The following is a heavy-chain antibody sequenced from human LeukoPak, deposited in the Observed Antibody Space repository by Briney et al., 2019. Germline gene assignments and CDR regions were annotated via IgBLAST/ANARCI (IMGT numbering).Heavy chain of an antibody. Sequence: GGSLRLSCAASGFTFSSYAMSWVRQAPGKGLEWVSAISGSGGSTYYADSVKGRFTISRDNSKNTLYLQMSSLRAEDTAVYYCAKPTIFGVVPYYFDYWGQGTLVTVSS. V-gene: IGHV3-23*01. D-gene: IGHD3-3*01. CDR1: GFTFSSYA. CDR3: AKPTIFGVVPYYFDY. J-gene: IGHJ4*02. CDR2: ISGSGGST.